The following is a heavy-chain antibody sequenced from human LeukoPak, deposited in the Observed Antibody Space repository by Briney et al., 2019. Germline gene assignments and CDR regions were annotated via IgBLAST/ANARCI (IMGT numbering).Heavy chain of an antibody. D-gene: IGHD3-3*01. Sequence: PSETLSLTCTVSGGSISSYYWSWIRQPPGKGLEWIGYIYYSGSTNYNPSLKSRVTISVDTSKNQFSLKLSSVTAADTAAYYCARDLRFLEWLPNYYYYGMDVWGQGTTVTVSS. J-gene: IGHJ6*02. CDR2: IYYSGST. CDR1: GGSISSYY. V-gene: IGHV4-59*01. CDR3: ARDLRFLEWLPNYYYYGMDV.